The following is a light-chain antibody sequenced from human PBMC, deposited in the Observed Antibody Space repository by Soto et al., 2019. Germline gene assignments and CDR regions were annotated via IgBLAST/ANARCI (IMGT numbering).Light chain of an antibody. J-gene: IGKJ5*01. Sequence: EIVLTQSPATLSLSPGERATLSCRASQSVSSYLAWYQQKPGQAPRLLIYGASSRATGIPDRFSGSGPGTDFTLTISRLEPEDFAVYYCQQYGTSPITFGQGTRLEI. V-gene: IGKV3-20*01. CDR3: QQYGTSPIT. CDR2: GAS. CDR1: QSVSSY.